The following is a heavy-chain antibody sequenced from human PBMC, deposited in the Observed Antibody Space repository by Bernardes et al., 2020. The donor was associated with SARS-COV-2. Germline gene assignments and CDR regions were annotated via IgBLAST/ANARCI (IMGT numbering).Heavy chain of an antibody. CDR3: AKDFIVGDSLWYFDV. CDR1: GFSFSRFA. Sequence: GGSLRPSCAGSGFSFSRFAMAWVRPAPGKGLEIVAGVDGSSENIFYASSVRGRFTLSKDRSNNIVFLHMDSLTAADTGTYYCAKDFIVGDSLWYFDVWGRGTLVTVSS. V-gene: IGHV3-23*01. D-gene: IGHD4-17*01. CDR2: VDGSSENI. J-gene: IGHJ2*01.